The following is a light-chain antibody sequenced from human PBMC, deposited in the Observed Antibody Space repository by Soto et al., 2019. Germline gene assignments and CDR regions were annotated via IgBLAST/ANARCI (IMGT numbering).Light chain of an antibody. CDR3: QQYQNLWT. J-gene: IGKJ1*01. Sequence: EIVMTQSPATLSVSPWERVTLSCRASQSVSSRLAWYQQRPGQPPRLLIYRSSSRATGIPARFSGSGSGTEFTLTINSLQSEDFAVYYCQQYQNLWTFGQGTKVDIK. CDR2: RSS. CDR1: QSVSSR. V-gene: IGKV3-15*01.